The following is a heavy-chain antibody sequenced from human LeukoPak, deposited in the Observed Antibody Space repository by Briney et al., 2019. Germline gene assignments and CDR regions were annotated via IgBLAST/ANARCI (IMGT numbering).Heavy chain of an antibody. V-gene: IGHV3-30*18. CDR2: ISYDGSNK. Sequence: PGRSLRLSCAASGFTFSSYGMHWVRQAPGKGLEWVAVISYDGSNKYYADSVKGRFTISRDNSKNTLYLQMNSLRAEDTAVYYCAKEAYYDSSGYYSSWGQGTLVTVSP. CDR1: GFTFSSYG. D-gene: IGHD3-22*01. CDR3: AKEAYYDSSGYYSS. J-gene: IGHJ4*02.